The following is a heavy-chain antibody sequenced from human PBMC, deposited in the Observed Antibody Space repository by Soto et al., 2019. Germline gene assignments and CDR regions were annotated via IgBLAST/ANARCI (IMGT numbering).Heavy chain of an antibody. J-gene: IGHJ4*02. D-gene: IGHD2-8*01. Sequence: SVKVSCKASGFTFTSSAVQWVRQARGQRREWIGWIVVGSGNTNYAQKFQERVTITRDMSTGTAYMELSSLRSEDTAVYYCAAVPGYCTNGVCYTGVDYWGQGTLVTVSS. CDR3: AAVPGYCTNGVCYTGVDY. CDR2: IVVGSGNT. CDR1: GFTFTSSA. V-gene: IGHV1-58*01.